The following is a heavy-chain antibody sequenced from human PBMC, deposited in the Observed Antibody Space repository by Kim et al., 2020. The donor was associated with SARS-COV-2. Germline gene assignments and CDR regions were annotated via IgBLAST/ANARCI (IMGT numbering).Heavy chain of an antibody. CDR3: ARDTLLGYYYGMDV. Sequence: AVSLKSRITINPDTSKNQCSLQLNSVTPEDTAVYYCARDTLLGYYYGMDVWGQGTTVTVSS. J-gene: IGHJ6*02. V-gene: IGHV6-1*01.